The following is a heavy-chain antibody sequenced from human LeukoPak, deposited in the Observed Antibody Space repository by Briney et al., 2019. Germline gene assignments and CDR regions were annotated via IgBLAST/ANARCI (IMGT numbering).Heavy chain of an antibody. CDR1: GYTFTSYY. Sequence: GASVKVSCKASGYTFTSYYMHWVRQAPGQGLEWMGIINPSGGSTSYAQKFQGRVTMTRDMSTSTVYMELSRLRSDDTAVYYCARGPSRCSGGSCPNWFDPWGQGTLVAVSS. CDR3: ARGPSRCSGGSCPNWFDP. CDR2: INPSGGST. J-gene: IGHJ5*02. D-gene: IGHD2-15*01. V-gene: IGHV1-46*01.